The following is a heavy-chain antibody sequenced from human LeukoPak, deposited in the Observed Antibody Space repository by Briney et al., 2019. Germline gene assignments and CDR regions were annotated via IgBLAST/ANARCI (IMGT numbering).Heavy chain of an antibody. CDR3: ARERCSGGNCYYFDY. CDR1: GFTFSSYG. CDR2: IWYDGRNK. D-gene: IGHD2-15*01. V-gene: IGHV3-33*01. J-gene: IGHJ4*02. Sequence: PGGSLRLSCAASGFTFSSYGMHWVRQAPGKGLQWVAVIWYDGRNKYYADSVKGRFTISRDNSKNTLYLQMNSLRAEDTAVYYCARERCSGGNCYYFDYWGQGTLDTVSS.